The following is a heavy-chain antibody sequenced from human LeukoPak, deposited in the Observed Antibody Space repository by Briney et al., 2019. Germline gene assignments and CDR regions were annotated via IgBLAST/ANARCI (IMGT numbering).Heavy chain of an antibody. Sequence: GRSLRLSCAASGFTFSSYAMHWVRQAPGKGLEWVAVISYDGSNKYYADSVKGRFTISRDNSKTTLYLQMNSLRAEDTAVYYCARASSTSCPEWFDPWGQGTLVTVSS. V-gene: IGHV3-30-3*01. CDR1: GFTFSSYA. D-gene: IGHD2-2*01. J-gene: IGHJ5*02. CDR3: ARASSTSCPEWFDP. CDR2: ISYDGSNK.